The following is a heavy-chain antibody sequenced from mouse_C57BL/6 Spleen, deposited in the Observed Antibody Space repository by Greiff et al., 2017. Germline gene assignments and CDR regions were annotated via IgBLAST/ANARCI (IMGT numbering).Heavy chain of an antibody. J-gene: IGHJ2*01. V-gene: IGHV1-43*01. D-gene: IGHD1-2*01. CDR1: GYSFTGYY. Sequence: VQLQQSGPELVKPGASVKISCKASGYSFTGYYMHWVKQSSEKSLEWIGEINPSTGGTSYNQKLKGKATLTVDKSSSTAYMQLKSLTSEDSAVYYCARRGTTAHYFDYWGQGTTLTVSS. CDR3: ARRGTTAHYFDY. CDR2: INPSTGGT.